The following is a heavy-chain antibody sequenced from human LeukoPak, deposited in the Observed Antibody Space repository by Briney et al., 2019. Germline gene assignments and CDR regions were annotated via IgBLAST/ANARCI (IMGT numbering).Heavy chain of an antibody. Sequence: PGGSLRLSCAASGLTISNNFMGWVRQAPGKGLEWVSLIYSGGSTYSADSVKGRFTISRDNSKNTLHLQMNSLRVEDTAVYFCAREGGSRAVAGTGNWFDPWGQGTLVTVSS. D-gene: IGHD6-19*01. CDR3: AREGGSRAVAGTGNWFDP. CDR2: IYSGGST. CDR1: GLTISNNF. J-gene: IGHJ5*02. V-gene: IGHV3-66*01.